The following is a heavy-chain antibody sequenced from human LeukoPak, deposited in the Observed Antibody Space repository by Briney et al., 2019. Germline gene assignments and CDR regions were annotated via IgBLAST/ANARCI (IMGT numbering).Heavy chain of an antibody. V-gene: IGHV3-7*01. CDR2: IKQDGSEK. J-gene: IGHJ3*02. CDR1: GFTFSSYW. CDR3: ASFPVLRYFDWLLEDAFDI. Sequence: GGSLRLSRAASGFTFSSYWMSWVRQAPGKGLEWVANIKQDGSEKYYVDSVKGRFTISRDNAKNSLYLQMNSLRAEDTAVYYCASFPVLRYFDWLLEDAFDIWGQGTMVTVSS. D-gene: IGHD3-9*01.